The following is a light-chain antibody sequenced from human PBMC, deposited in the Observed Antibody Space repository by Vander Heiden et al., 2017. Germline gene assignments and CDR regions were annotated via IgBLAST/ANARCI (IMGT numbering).Light chain of an antibody. CDR2: WGS. V-gene: IGKV2-28*01. Sequence: IVVTQSPLSLPVTPGAPASISCRSSQSLLHRNGYNYFHWFLQKPGQSPQLLIYWGSNRASGVPDRFSGSGSGRYFTLQISRVEAEDVGVYYCMQALQTPYTFGQGTKLVIK. CDR1: QSLLHRNGYNY. J-gene: IGKJ2*01. CDR3: MQALQTPYT.